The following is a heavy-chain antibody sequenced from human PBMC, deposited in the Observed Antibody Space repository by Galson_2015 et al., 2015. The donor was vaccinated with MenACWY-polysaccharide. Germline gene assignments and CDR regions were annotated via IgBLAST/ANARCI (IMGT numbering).Heavy chain of an antibody. Sequence: SLRLSCAASGFTFNNFAMSWVRQAPGKGLEWVSAISGNGDNTYYADSVRGRFTISRDPSRNTLYLQMRSLRADDTALYYCARAGIRDVVPTARFSPAPDYWGQGTLVTVSS. D-gene: IGHD3-3*01. CDR1: GFTFNNFA. CDR2: ISGNGDNT. CDR3: ARAGIRDVVPTARFSPAPDY. V-gene: IGHV3-23*01. J-gene: IGHJ4*02.